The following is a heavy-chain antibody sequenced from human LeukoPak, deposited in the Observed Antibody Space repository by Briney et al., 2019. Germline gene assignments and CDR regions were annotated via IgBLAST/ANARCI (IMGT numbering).Heavy chain of an antibody. Sequence: GGSLRLSCAASGFTFSNYGLSWVRQAPGKGLEWVSAISGGGSATYYADSVKGRFTISRDNSKNTLFLQMNTLRVDDTAVYYCAGGAGVYYYGMDVWGQGTSVTVSS. CDR3: AGGAGVYYYGMDV. J-gene: IGHJ6*02. V-gene: IGHV3-23*01. CDR1: GFTFSNYG. CDR2: ISGGGSAT.